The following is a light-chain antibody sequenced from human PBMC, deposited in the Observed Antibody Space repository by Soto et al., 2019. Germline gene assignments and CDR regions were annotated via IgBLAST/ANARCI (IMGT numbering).Light chain of an antibody. Sequence: QSVLTQPPSVSGAPGQRVTISCTGSSSNIGAGYDVHWYQQLPGTAPKLLIYGNSNRPSGVPDRFSGSKSGTSAPLAITGLQAENVADYTCRPSDATLGVGVFAGGT. CDR3: RPSDATLGVGV. CDR1: SSNIGAGYD. CDR2: GNS. J-gene: IGLJ3*02. V-gene: IGLV1-40*01.